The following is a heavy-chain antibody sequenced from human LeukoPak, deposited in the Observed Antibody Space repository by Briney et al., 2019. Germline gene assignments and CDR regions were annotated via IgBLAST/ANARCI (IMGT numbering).Heavy chain of an antibody. D-gene: IGHD3-3*01. CDR2: ISSSSSYI. CDR1: GFTFSSYS. CDR3: ARDLYDFWSGSHTYYFDY. J-gene: IGHJ4*02. Sequence: GGSLRLSCAASGFTFSSYSMNWVRQAPGKGLEWVSSISSSSSYIYYADSVKGRFTISRDNAKNSLYLQMNSLRAEDTAVYYCARDLYDFWSGSHTYYFDYWGQGTLVTVSS. V-gene: IGHV3-21*01.